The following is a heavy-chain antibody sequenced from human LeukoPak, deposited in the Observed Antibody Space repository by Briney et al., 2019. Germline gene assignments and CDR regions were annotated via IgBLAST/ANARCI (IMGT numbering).Heavy chain of an antibody. CDR3: AREGSSSSKSYYYGMDV. CDR1: GYTFTSYY. CDR2: INPSGGST. J-gene: IGHJ6*02. Sequence: ASVKVSCTASGYTFTSYYMHWVRQAPGQGLEWMGIINPSGGSTSYAQKFQGRVTMTRDTSTSTVYMELSSLRSEDTAVYYCAREGSSSSKSYYYGMDVWGQGTTVTVSS. D-gene: IGHD6-6*01. V-gene: IGHV1-46*01.